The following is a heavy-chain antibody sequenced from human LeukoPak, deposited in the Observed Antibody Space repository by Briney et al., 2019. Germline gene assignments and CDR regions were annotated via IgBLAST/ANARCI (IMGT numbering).Heavy chain of an antibody. CDR2: IYASGST. CDR1: GGSISSNNW. D-gene: IGHD4-17*01. J-gene: IGHJ6*03. CDR3: ARANDYGDPLPRYMDV. Sequence: TSETLSLTCAVSGGSISSNNWWSWVRQPPGKGLEWIGEIYASGSTNYKPSLKSRVTISVDKSKNQFSLKLSSVTAADTAVYYCARANDYGDPLPRYMDVWGKGTTVTVS. V-gene: IGHV4-4*02.